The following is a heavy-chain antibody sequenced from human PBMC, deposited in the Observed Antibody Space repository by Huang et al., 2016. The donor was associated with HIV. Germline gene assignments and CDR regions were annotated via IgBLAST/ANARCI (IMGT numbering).Heavy chain of an antibody. V-gene: IGHV1-2*06. Sequence: QVQLVQSGAGVKKPGASVKVSCKASGYTFADTYMHWLRQAPGQGLEWRGRINPNGGGTKYAQKCQGRVTMTGDMSISTAYMELSSLRSDDTAVYFCARDIGTLTTFDYWGQGTLVTVSS. CDR2: INPNGGGT. CDR3: ARDIGTLTTFDY. CDR1: GYTFADTY. J-gene: IGHJ4*02. D-gene: IGHD4-4*01.